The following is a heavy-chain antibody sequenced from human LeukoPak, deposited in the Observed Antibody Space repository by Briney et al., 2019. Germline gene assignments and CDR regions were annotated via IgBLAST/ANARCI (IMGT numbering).Heavy chain of an antibody. CDR2: INPNSGGT. D-gene: IGHD3-22*01. CDR3: ARLYYYDSSGYYFRNAFDI. V-gene: IGHV1-2*02. CDR1: GYTFTGYY. J-gene: IGHJ3*02. Sequence: VASVKVSCKASGYTFTGYYMHWVRQAPGQGLEWMGWINPNSGGTNYAQKFQGRVTMTRDTSISTAYMELSRLRSDDTAVYYCARLYYYDSSGYYFRNAFDIWGQGTMVTVSS.